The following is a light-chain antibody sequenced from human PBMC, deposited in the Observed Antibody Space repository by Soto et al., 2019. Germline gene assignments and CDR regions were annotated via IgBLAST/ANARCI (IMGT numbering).Light chain of an antibody. V-gene: IGKV2-28*01. J-gene: IGKJ3*01. CDR1: QSLLHTNGYNY. CDR2: LGS. CDR3: MQSLQLPRT. Sequence: DIVVTQSRLSLPVTPGEPASISCRSSQSLLHTNGYNYLDWYLQKPGQSPQLLIYLGSNRASGVPDRFSGSGSGTDFTLKISRVEAEDVGVYYCMQSLQLPRTFGPGTKVDSK.